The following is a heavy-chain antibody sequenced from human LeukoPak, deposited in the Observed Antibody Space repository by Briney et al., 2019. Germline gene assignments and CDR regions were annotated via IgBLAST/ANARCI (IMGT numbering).Heavy chain of an antibody. V-gene: IGHV4-39*07. CDR1: GGSINSNGYY. J-gene: IGHJ4*02. CDR2: IYYSGGT. D-gene: IGHD5-18*01. Sequence: PSEALSLTCTVSGGSINSNGYYWAWFRQPPGKGLEWIGSIYYSGGTYYNPSLKSRVTISIDTSKNQFSLKLSSVTAADTAVYYCARGPTAMAYWGQGTLVTVSS. CDR3: ARGPTAMAY.